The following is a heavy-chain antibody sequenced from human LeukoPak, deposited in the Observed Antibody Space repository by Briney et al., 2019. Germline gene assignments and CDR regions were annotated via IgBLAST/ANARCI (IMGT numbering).Heavy chain of an antibody. J-gene: IGHJ4*02. CDR2: IRSSSTYI. CDR3: AGRRSSSSFSTSDY. V-gene: IGHV3-21*01. D-gene: IGHD6-6*01. CDR1: GFTFSTYT. Sequence: PVGSLRLSCAASGFTFSTYTMNCVREAPGRGLGWVSYIRSSSTYIHYADSVKCRFTISRENAKNSLYLQMNSLRAEDTAIYYCAGRRSSSSFSTSDYWGQGTLVTASS.